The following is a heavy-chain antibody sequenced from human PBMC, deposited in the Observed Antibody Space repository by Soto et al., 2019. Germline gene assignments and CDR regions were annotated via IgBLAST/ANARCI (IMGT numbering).Heavy chain of an antibody. V-gene: IGHV1-18*04. Sequence: QVQLVQSGPEVKKPGASVKVSCKASGYIFSMYGVTWVRQAPGQGLGWMGWISARNGETKYAQNLQGRVTMTTDISTSTAYMELRGLRSDDTAFYYCARVISGTYSDWFDPWGQGTLVTVSS. CDR1: GYIFSMYG. J-gene: IGHJ5*02. CDR3: ARVISGTYSDWFDP. D-gene: IGHD1-26*01. CDR2: ISARNGET.